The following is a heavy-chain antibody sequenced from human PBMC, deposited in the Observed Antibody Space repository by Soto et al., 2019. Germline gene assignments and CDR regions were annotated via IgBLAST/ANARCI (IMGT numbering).Heavy chain of an antibody. Sequence: PGGSLRLSCAASGFTFSNAWMSWVRQAPGKGLEWVSAISGSGGSTYYADSVKGRFTISRDNAMNSLYLQMNSLRAEDTAVYYCARLRLTGYFDYWGQGTLVTVSS. CDR3: ARLRLTGYFDY. D-gene: IGHD2-15*01. V-gene: IGHV3-23*01. CDR1: GFTFSNAW. J-gene: IGHJ4*02. CDR2: ISGSGGST.